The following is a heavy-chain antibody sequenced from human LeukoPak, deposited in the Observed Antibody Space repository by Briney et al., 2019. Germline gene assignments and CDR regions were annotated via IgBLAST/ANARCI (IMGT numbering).Heavy chain of an antibody. CDR2: TYYSGST. CDR1: GGSISSYY. V-gene: IGHV4-59*08. J-gene: IGHJ4*02. CDR3: ASRLHNWNFGDY. Sequence: SETLSLTCTVSGGSISSYYWSWIRQPPGKGLEWIGYTYYSGSTNYNPSLKSRVTISVDTSKNQFSLKLSSVTAADTAVYYCASRLHNWNFGDYWGQGTLVTVSS. D-gene: IGHD1-7*01.